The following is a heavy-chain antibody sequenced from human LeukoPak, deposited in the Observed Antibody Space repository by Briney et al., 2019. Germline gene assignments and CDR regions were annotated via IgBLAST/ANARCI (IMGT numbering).Heavy chain of an antibody. V-gene: IGHV1-3*01. Sequence: ASVKVSCKASGYTFTDYYIHWVRQAPGQGLEWMGWINAGHGNTKYSQNFQGRVTITSDTSASTAYMELNSPRSEDTAVYYCARGPYSSGWYGQNDYWGQGTLVTVSS. J-gene: IGHJ4*02. CDR3: ARGPYSSGWYGQNDY. CDR2: INAGHGNT. CDR1: GYTFTDYY. D-gene: IGHD6-19*01.